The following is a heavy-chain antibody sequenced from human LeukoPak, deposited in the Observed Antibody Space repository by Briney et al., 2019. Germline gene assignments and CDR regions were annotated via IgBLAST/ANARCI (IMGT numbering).Heavy chain of an antibody. D-gene: IGHD2-2*01. Sequence: PSETLSLTCAVSGGSISSSNWWSWVRQPPGKGLEWIGEIYHSGSTNYNPSLKSRVTISVDKSKNQFSLKLSSVTAADTAVYYCAREAPYQLPRSRRGMEVWGKGTTVTVSS. CDR1: GGSISSSNW. V-gene: IGHV4-4*02. CDR2: IYHSGST. CDR3: AREAPYQLPRSRRGMEV. J-gene: IGHJ6*04.